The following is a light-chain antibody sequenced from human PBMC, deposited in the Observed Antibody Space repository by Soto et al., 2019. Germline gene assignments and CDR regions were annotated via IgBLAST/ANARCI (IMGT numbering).Light chain of an antibody. V-gene: IGKV1-5*01. J-gene: IGKJ1*01. CDR1: QNIGRW. CDR2: DAS. CDR3: LQYNTYRA. Sequence: DILMTQSPSTLSASVGDRVTITCRASQNIGRWLAWYQQKPGKAPKLLICDASSLESGVPSRFSGAGSGTEFTLTISSLQPDDFATYSCLQYNTYRAFGQGTKVEVK.